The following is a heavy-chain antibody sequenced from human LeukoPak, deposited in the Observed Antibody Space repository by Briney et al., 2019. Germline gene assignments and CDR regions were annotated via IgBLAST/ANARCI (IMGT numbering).Heavy chain of an antibody. CDR2: ISTGGSTI. Sequence: GGSLRLSCAASGFTFSDYYMSWIRQAPGKGLEWVSCISTGGSTIFYADSVKGRFTISRDNVKNSLYLQMNSLRAEDTAVYYCASGDSSTGYGYWGQGTLVTVSS. J-gene: IGHJ4*02. D-gene: IGHD2-21*02. CDR1: GFTFSDYY. V-gene: IGHV3-11*04. CDR3: ASGDSSTGYGY.